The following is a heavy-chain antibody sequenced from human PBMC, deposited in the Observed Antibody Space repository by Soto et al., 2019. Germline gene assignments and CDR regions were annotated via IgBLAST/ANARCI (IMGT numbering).Heavy chain of an antibody. Sequence: SETLSLTCTVSGDSVSSCCFYWAWIRQPPGKGLEWVGSIHYSGSTYYSWPLKSRGTISVDTSKNQFSLKLSSVTAADTAVYYCARSGITMVRGVIYYYYGMDVWGQGTTVTVSS. D-gene: IGHD3-10*01. CDR3: ARSGITMVRGVIYYYYGMDV. J-gene: IGHJ6*02. V-gene: IGHV4-39*07. CDR2: IHYSGST. CDR1: GDSVSSCCFY.